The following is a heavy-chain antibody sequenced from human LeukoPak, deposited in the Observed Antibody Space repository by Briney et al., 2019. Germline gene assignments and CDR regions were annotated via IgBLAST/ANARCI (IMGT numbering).Heavy chain of an antibody. CDR2: IDPSDSYT. CDR1: GHRFTSYG. CDR3: AGEVSNWDHLDY. Sequence: GESLKISCKGFGHRFTSYGINWVRQTPGKGLEWMGRIDPSDSYTNYSPSFQGHVTISVDKSISTAYLQWSSLKASDTAMYYCAGEVSNWDHLDYWGQGTLVTVSS. V-gene: IGHV5-10-1*01. J-gene: IGHJ4*02. D-gene: IGHD6-13*01.